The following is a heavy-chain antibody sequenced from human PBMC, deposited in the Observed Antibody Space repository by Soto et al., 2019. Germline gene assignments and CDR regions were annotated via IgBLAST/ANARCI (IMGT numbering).Heavy chain of an antibody. CDR2: VIHSGRT. J-gene: IGHJ4*02. CDR3: ARGSLVLVYATFDY. CDR1: GGSFNDYY. V-gene: IGHV4-34*02. D-gene: IGHD2-8*01. Sequence: QVQLQQWGAGLLKPSETLSLTCAVYGGSFNDYYWTWIRQPPGQAPEWIGEVIHSGRTNYNPSLESRVTISVDTSKNEFSLKLTSVTAADTAVYYCARGSLVLVYATFDYWGQGALVTVSS.